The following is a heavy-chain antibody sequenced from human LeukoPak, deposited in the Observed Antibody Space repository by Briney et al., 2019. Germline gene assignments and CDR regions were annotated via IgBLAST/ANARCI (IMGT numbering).Heavy chain of an antibody. CDR1: GYTFTSYY. D-gene: IGHD3-9*01. CDR2: INPSDDST. CDR3: ARRRARGDDWQDY. Sequence: ASVKVSCKASGYTFTSYYMHWVRQAPGQGLEWMGIINPSDDSTSYAQKFQGRVTMTRDTSTSTVYVELSSLRSEDTAVYYCARRRARGDDWQDYWGQGTLVTVSS. J-gene: IGHJ4*02. V-gene: IGHV1-46*01.